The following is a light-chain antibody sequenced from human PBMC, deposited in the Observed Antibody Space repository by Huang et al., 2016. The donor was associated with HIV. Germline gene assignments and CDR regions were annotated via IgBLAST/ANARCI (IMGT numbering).Light chain of an antibody. CDR1: QEINDY. CDR2: TAS. J-gene: IGKJ5*01. Sequence: DIQMTQSPSSLSAPVGDRVTITCQASQEINDYLNWYQQKPGRAPKLLIHTASNLETGVPSRLRGSGSGTHFTFTISSLQPEDIGSYYCQQYKNVPITFGQGTRLDIK. V-gene: IGKV1-33*01. CDR3: QQYKNVPIT.